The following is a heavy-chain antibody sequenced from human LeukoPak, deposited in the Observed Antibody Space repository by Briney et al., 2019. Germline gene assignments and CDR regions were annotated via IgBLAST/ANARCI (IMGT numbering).Heavy chain of an antibody. D-gene: IGHD3-3*01. CDR2: INHSGST. J-gene: IGHJ5*02. CDR1: GGSFSGYY. CDR3: AICTGAVTIFGVAIRRFDP. Sequence: SETLSLTCAVYGGSFSGYYWSWIRQPPGKGLEWIGEINHSGSTNYNPSLKSRVTISVDTSKNQFSLKLNSVTAADTAVYYCAICTGAVTIFGVAIRRFDPWGQGTLVTVSS. V-gene: IGHV4-34*01.